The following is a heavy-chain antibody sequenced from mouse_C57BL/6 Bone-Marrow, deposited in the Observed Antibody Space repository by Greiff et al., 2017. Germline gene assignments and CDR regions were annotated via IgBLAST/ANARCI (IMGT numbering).Heavy chain of an antibody. J-gene: IGHJ1*03. Sequence: VQLQQSGPELVKPGASVKISCKASGYSFTGYYMNWVKQSPEKSLEWIGEINPSTGGTTYNQQFKAKATLTVDKSSSTSFMQLKSLTSEDSAVYYCSRRPLYYGSSHWYFDVWGTGTTVTGSS. D-gene: IGHD1-1*01. CDR1: GYSFTGYY. V-gene: IGHV1-42*01. CDR3: SRRPLYYGSSHWYFDV. CDR2: INPSTGGT.